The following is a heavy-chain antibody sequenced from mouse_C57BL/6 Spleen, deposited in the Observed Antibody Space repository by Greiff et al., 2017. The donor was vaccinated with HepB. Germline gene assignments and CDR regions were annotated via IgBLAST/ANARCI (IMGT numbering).Heavy chain of an antibody. CDR3: ARWEDYRFDYAMDY. D-gene: IGHD2-4*01. V-gene: IGHV1-39*01. Sequence: VQLKESGPELVKPGASVKISCKASGYSFTDYNMNWVKQSNGKSLEWIGVINPNYGTTSYNQKFKGKATLTVDQSSSTAHMQLNSLTSEDSAVYYCARWEDYRFDYAMDYWGQGTSVTVSS. J-gene: IGHJ4*01. CDR2: INPNYGTT. CDR1: GYSFTDYN.